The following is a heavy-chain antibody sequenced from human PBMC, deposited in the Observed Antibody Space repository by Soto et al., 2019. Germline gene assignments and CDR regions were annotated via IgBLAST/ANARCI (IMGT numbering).Heavy chain of an antibody. Sequence: QVQLVQSGAEVKKPGASVKVSCKASGYTFTSYRISWVRQAPGQGLEWMGWISAYNGHTNYAQKLQGRVTMTTDTATRTAYMELRSLRSDDTAVSYCARVDLEGRYFDRCEYWGQGTLVTVSS. CDR3: ARVDLEGRYFDRCEY. V-gene: IGHV1-18*01. CDR2: ISAYNGHT. D-gene: IGHD3-9*01. J-gene: IGHJ4*02. CDR1: GYTFTSYR.